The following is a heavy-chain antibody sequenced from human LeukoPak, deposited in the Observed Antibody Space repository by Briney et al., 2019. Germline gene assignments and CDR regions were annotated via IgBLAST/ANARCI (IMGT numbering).Heavy chain of an antibody. Sequence: SETLSLTCTVSGYSISSGYYWGWIRKPPGKGLEWIGSIYHSGSTYYNPSLKSRVTISVDTSKNQFSLKLSSVTAADTAVYYCAMTNYYYYYMDVWGKGTTVTVSS. CDR3: AMTNYYYYYMDV. CDR2: IYHSGST. V-gene: IGHV4-38-2*02. J-gene: IGHJ6*03. CDR1: GYSISSGYY. D-gene: IGHD4-11*01.